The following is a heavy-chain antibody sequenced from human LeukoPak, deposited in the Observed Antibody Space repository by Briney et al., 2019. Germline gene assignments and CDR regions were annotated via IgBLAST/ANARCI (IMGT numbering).Heavy chain of an antibody. V-gene: IGHV3-48*02. D-gene: IGHD6-19*01. CDR3: ARRASRSGGWHSFDY. Sequence: PGGSLRLSCAASGFTFSSYSMNWVRQAPGKGLEWVSYIDSSSSPTYYADSVKGRFTISRDNAKNSLYLQMNSLRDEDTAVYFCARRASRSGGWHSFDYWGQGTLVTVSS. J-gene: IGHJ4*02. CDR2: IDSSSSPT. CDR1: GFTFSSYS.